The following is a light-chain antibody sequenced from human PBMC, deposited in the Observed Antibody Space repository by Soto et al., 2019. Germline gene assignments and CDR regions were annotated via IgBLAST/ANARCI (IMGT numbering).Light chain of an antibody. Sequence: DIELTQSPDSLAVSPGERATISCKSSQSVSYSSNDRNFVAWYQQKAGQSPKLLLHWASIRESGVPDRFSGSASGTYFTLTISGLQAEDVAVYYCHQYYRSPWTFGQGTRVEIK. CDR3: HQYYRSPWT. CDR1: QSVSYSSNDRNF. J-gene: IGKJ1*01. CDR2: WAS. V-gene: IGKV4-1*01.